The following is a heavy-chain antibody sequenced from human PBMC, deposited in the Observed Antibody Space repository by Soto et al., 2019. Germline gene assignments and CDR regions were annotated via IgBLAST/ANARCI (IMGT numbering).Heavy chain of an antibody. CDR2: IIPMLGVA. Sequence: QVQLVQSGAEVKKPGSSVKVSCKASGDTFSNHTISWVRQAPGQGREWMGRIIPMLGVANYAQKFQGRVTTTADKSTSTAYMELSSLRSADTAVYYCAGVAEMGTVTKGYYYYMDVWGKGTTVTVSS. D-gene: IGHD4-17*01. CDR3: AGVAEMGTVTKGYYYYMDV. CDR1: GDTFSNHT. J-gene: IGHJ6*03. V-gene: IGHV1-69*04.